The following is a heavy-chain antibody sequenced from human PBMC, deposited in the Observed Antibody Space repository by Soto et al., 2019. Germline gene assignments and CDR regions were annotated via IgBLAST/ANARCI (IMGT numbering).Heavy chain of an antibody. V-gene: IGHV3-23*01. Sequence: EVQLLESGGNLVQPGGSLRLSCAASGFTFSNYAMSWVRQAPGKGLEWVSVISGSGDSTYCADSVKGRFTISRDNSKNTLYLQMNSLRAEDTAVYYCAKRTSGWYFDYWGQGTLVTVSS. CDR1: GFTFSNYA. CDR3: AKRTSGWYFDY. CDR2: ISGSGDST. J-gene: IGHJ4*02. D-gene: IGHD6-19*01.